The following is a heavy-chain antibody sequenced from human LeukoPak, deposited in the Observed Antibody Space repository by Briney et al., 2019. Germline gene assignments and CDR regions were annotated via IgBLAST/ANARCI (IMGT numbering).Heavy chain of an antibody. CDR1: GFTFSNYW. D-gene: IGHD3-10*01. V-gene: IGHV3-7*01. Sequence: PGGSLRLSCVASGFTFSNYWMSWVRQVPGKGLEWVANIKQDGSEKYYVDSVKGRFTISRDNAKNSLYLQVSSLRAEDTAVYYCARDMVDFDYWGQGTLVTVSS. CDR3: ARDMVDFDY. J-gene: IGHJ4*02. CDR2: IKQDGSEK.